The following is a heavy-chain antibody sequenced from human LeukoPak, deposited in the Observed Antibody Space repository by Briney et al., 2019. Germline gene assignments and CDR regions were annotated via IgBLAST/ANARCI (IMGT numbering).Heavy chain of an antibody. CDR1: GFTFDGYA. CDR3: AKDGDSSSWYRGGYYFDY. V-gene: IGHV3-9*01. CDR2: ISWNSGSI. Sequence: GRSLRLSCAASGFTFDGYAMHWVRQAPGKGLEWVSGISWNSGSIGYADSVKGRFTISRDNAKNSLYLQMNSLRAEDTALYYCAKDGDSSSWYRGGYYFDYWGQGTLVTVSS. D-gene: IGHD6-13*01. J-gene: IGHJ4*02.